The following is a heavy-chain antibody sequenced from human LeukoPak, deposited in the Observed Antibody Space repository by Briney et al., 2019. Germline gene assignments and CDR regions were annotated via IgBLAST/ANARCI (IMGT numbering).Heavy chain of an antibody. V-gene: IGHV1-2*02. J-gene: IGHJ4*02. D-gene: IGHD3-22*01. CDR3: WAATYDSSGYYYRNFDY. CDR2: INPNSGGT. CDR1: GYTFTGYY. Sequence: VASVKVSCKASGYTFTGYYMHWVRQAPGQGLEWMGWINPNSGGTNYAQKFQGRVTMTRDTSISTAYMELSRLRSDDTAVYYCWAATYDSSGYYYRNFDYWGQGTLVTVSS.